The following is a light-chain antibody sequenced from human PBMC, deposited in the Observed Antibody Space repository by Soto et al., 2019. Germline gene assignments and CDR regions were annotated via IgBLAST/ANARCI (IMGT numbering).Light chain of an antibody. CDR2: AAS. V-gene: IGKV3-20*01. Sequence: EIVLTQSPGTLSLSPGERATLSCRASQSVSSSYLAWYQQKPGQAPRLFIYAASIRATGIPDRFSGSVSGSDFILTINRLEPEDFAVYYCQQYGSSHTFGQGTRLEIK. CDR3: QQYGSSHT. J-gene: IGKJ5*01. CDR1: QSVSSSY.